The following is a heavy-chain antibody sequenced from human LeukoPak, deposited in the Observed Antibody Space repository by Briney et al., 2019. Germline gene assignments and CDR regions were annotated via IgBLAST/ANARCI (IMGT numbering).Heavy chain of an antibody. Sequence: ASVTVSCKASGYTFSNYGISWVRQAAGRGLEWMGWISGQTGKTKQAQKFQGRITLTTDSATNTAYMELRSLTSDDAAVYYCARAPRYKHLVPRFDYWGQGSLVTVSS. CDR1: GYTFSNYG. D-gene: IGHD6-6*01. V-gene: IGHV1-18*01. J-gene: IGHJ4*02. CDR2: ISGQTGKT. CDR3: ARAPRYKHLVPRFDY.